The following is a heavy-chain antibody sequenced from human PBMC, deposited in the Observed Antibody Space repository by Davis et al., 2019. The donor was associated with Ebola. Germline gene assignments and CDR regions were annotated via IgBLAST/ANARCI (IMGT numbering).Heavy chain of an antibody. V-gene: IGHV3-74*01. CDR3: AKGAR. CDR2: ISGDGSNT. D-gene: IGHD5-12*01. Sequence: PGGSLRLSCAATGFTFSSNSMNWVRQAPGKGLVWVSRISGDGSNTPYVDSVKGRFTISRDNVINSLYLQMNSLRVEDTALYYCAKGARWGQGTLVTVSS. J-gene: IGHJ4*02. CDR1: GFTFSSNS.